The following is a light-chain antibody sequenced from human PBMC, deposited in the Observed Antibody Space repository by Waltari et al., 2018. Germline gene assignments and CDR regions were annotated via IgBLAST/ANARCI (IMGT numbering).Light chain of an antibody. Sequence: QSALTQPRSVSGSRGQSVTISCTGTSRDGGGYNYVSWYQQPPGKAPKLMIYDVSNRPSGVPYRFSGSKSGNTASLTISGLQAQDEADYYCCSYAGSAWVFGGGTKLTVL. CDR3: CSYAGSAWV. CDR1: SRDGGGYNY. J-gene: IGLJ3*02. CDR2: DVS. V-gene: IGLV2-11*01.